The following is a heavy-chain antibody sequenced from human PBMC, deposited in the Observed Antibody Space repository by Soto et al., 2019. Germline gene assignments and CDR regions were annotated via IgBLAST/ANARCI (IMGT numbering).Heavy chain of an antibody. Sequence: PSETLSLTCTVSGGSINNYYWNWIRQPPGKGLEWVGYVYYTGTAKYNPSLQSRVSISVDTSKNQFSLQLSSVTAADTAVYYCAREVATLTLQAYYYYYMDVWGKGTTVTVSS. D-gene: IGHD4-4*01. CDR1: GGSINNYY. CDR2: VYYTGTA. CDR3: AREVATLTLQAYYYYYMDV. V-gene: IGHV4-59*01. J-gene: IGHJ6*03.